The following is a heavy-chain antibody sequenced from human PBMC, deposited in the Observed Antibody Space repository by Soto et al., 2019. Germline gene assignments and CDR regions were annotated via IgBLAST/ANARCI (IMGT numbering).Heavy chain of an antibody. J-gene: IGHJ3*02. V-gene: IGHV3-21*01. CDR3: GRALVFYYSSGDYYEPQGAALDS. D-gene: IGHD3-22*01. CDR1: GLTFSSYS. Sequence: GGSLSLSCASSGLTFSSYSMNWVRQAPGKGLEWVSSISSTTNYKYYADSVKGRFTISRDNAKNSLYLQMNSLRAEDPAVYSCGRALVFYYSSGDYYEPQGAALDSWGQGRMVTVSS. CDR2: ISSTTNYK.